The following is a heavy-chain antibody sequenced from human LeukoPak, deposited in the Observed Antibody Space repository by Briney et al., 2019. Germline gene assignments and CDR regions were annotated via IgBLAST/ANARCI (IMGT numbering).Heavy chain of an antibody. Sequence: PGWSLTLSCPPSAFTFIDYSMSSLSQAQGYGLAWPSYISSSGTTIYYADSVKCRFTVSRDNAKNSLHLQRNSLRADDTPVYDCARHSSGWSFDYWGQRTLVT. CDR3: ARHSSGWSFDY. CDR2: ISSSGTTI. V-gene: IGHV3-11*04. D-gene: IGHD3-22*01. J-gene: IGHJ4*02. CDR1: AFTFIDYS.